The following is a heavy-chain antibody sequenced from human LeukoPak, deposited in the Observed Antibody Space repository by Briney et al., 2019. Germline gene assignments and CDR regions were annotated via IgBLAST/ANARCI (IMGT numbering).Heavy chain of an antibody. Sequence: SETLSLTCTVSARSISSYYWSWIRQPPGKGLEWIGYIYYSGSTNYNTSLKSRVTISVDTSKNQFSLKLSSVAAADTAVYYCARGVVVTVSGGDRGKYNWFDPWGQGTLVTVSS. CDR2: IYYSGST. CDR3: ARGVVVTVSGGDRGKYNWFDP. D-gene: IGHD2-21*02. CDR1: ARSISSYY. V-gene: IGHV4-59*01. J-gene: IGHJ5*02.